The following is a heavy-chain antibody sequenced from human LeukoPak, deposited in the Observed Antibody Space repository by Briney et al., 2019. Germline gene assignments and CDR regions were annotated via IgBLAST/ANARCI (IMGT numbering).Heavy chain of an antibody. CDR2: IYYSGST. D-gene: IGHD3-10*01. CDR1: GGSISSSSYY. Sequence: SETLSLTCTVSGGSISSSSYYWSWIRQPPGKGLEWIGYIYYSGSTNYNPSLKSRVTISVDTSKNQFSLKLSSVTAADTAVYYCAREELWFGENWFDPWGQGTLVTVSS. V-gene: IGHV4-61*01. CDR3: AREELWFGENWFDP. J-gene: IGHJ5*02.